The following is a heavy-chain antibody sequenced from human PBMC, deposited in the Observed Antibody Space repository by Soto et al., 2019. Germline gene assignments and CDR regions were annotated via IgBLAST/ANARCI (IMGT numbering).Heavy chain of an antibody. Sequence: QVRLVQSGAEVKKPGSSVKVSCEASGGTFSSYAVTWVRQAPGQGLEWMGGIIPIVTTPNYAQKFQGRLTISADKSTSTSYMELSSLRSEDTGVYYCARVGYDFWSCYHYSGMDVWGQGTTVIVSS. CDR2: IIPIVTTP. CDR3: ARVGYDFWSCYHYSGMDV. J-gene: IGHJ6*02. CDR1: GGTFSSYA. D-gene: IGHD3-3*01. V-gene: IGHV1-69*06.